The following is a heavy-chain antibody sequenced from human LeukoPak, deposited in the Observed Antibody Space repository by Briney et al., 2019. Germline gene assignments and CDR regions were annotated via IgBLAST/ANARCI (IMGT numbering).Heavy chain of an antibody. CDR1: GFTFSSYA. CDR3: AKDWWIGSSGSG. V-gene: IGHV3-23*01. J-gene: IGHJ1*01. Sequence: GGSLRLSCAGSGFTFSSYAMSWVRQAPGKGLEWVSAISGSGGSTYYADSVKGRFTISRDNSKNTLYLQMNSLRAEDTAVYYCAKDWWIGSSGSGWGQGTLVTVSS. D-gene: IGHD6-13*01. CDR2: ISGSGGST.